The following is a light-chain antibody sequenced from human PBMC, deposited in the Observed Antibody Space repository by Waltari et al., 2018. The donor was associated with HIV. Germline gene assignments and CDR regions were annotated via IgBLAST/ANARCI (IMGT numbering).Light chain of an antibody. CDR2: DKK. V-gene: IGLV1-51*01. CDR3: GTWDSSLRAEV. Sequence: QSVLTQPPSVSAAPGQKVTISCSGSRSNIANNYVSWYQEIPGTAPKLLIYDKKNGPSGIPDRFSGSKSGTSATLGITGLETGDEADYYCGTWDSSLRAEVFGTGTKVTVL. J-gene: IGLJ1*01. CDR1: RSNIANNY.